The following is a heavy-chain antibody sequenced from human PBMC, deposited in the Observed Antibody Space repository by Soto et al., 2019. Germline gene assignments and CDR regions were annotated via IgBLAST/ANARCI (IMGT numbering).Heavy chain of an antibody. CDR1: GFIFRSYG. V-gene: IGHV3-33*01. J-gene: IGHJ4*02. D-gene: IGHD1-26*01. CDR3: ASSGG. Sequence: PGGSLRLSCAASGFIFRSYGMHWVRQAPGKGLEWVAVIWYDGSNKNYVDPVKGRFTISRDNAKDTLFLQMNSLRAEDTAVYYCASSGGWGQGTLVTVSS. CDR2: IWYDGSNK.